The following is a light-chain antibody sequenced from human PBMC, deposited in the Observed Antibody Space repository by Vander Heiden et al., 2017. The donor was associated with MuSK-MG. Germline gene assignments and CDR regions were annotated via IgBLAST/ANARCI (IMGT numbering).Light chain of an antibody. J-gene: IGLJ3*02. CDR3: ASWDDNLSGWV. V-gene: IGLV1-44*01. Sequence: HSVLTQSPSASGTPGQRVSISCSGSSSSIESNPVSWCQQLPGTAPKLLIYGDNQRPSGVPDRFSGSKFGTSASLAISGLQSEDEADYYCASWDDNLSGWVFGGGTKLTVL. CDR1: SSSIESNP. CDR2: GDN.